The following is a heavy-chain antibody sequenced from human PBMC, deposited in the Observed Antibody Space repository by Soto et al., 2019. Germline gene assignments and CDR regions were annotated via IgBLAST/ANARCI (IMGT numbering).Heavy chain of an antibody. CDR1: GFSFGGYN. Sequence: EVQLVASGGGLVQPGGSLRLSCAASGFSFGGYNMNWVRQAPGKGLEWVSHITSGLTTHYADFVQGRFTISRDNAKNSLYLEMNELRDEDTAVYYCARDTSHGVTIGGLASWGQGTLVTVSS. CDR2: ITSGLTT. CDR3: ARDTSHGVTIGGLAS. J-gene: IGHJ4*02. D-gene: IGHD3-16*01. V-gene: IGHV3-48*02.